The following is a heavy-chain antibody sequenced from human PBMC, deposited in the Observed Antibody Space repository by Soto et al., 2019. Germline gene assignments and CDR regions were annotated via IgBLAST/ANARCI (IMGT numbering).Heavy chain of an antibody. J-gene: IGHJ6*02. CDR3: AGDWIRIIAVAGRPDYYYYYYGMDV. V-gene: IGHV1-46*01. CDR1: GYTFTSYY. Sequence: ASVKVSCKASGYTFTSYYMHWVRQAPGQGLEWMGIINPSGGSTSYAQKFQGRVTMTRDTSTSTVYMELSSLRSEDTAVYYCAGDWIRIIAVAGRPDYYYYYYGMDVWGQGTTVTVSS. CDR2: INPSGGST. D-gene: IGHD6-19*01.